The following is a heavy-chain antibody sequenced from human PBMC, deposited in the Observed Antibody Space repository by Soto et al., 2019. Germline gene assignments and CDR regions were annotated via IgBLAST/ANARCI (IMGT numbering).Heavy chain of an antibody. V-gene: IGHV1-69*01. CDR1: GGTFSSYA. Sequence: QVQLVQSGAEVKKPGSAVKVSCKASGGTFSSYAISWVRQAPGQGLEWMGGIIPIFGTANYAQKFQGRVTISADESTSTAYMELSSLRSEETAVYYCARESCSSTSCYIGNWFDPWGQGTLVPGSS. J-gene: IGHJ5*02. CDR3: ARESCSSTSCYIGNWFDP. D-gene: IGHD2-2*02. CDR2: IIPIFGTA.